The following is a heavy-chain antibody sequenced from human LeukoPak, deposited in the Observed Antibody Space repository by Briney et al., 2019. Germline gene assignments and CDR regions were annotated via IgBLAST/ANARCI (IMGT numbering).Heavy chain of an antibody. CDR2: ISAYNGNT. D-gene: IGHD6-6*01. Sequence: ASVKVSCKASGYTFTNYGISWVRQAPGQGLEWMGWISAYNGNTNYAQKLQGRVTMTTDTSTSTAYMELRSLRSDDTAVYYCAGGAARPSQYYMDVWGKGTTVTVSS. V-gene: IGHV1-18*01. J-gene: IGHJ6*03. CDR1: GYTFTNYG. CDR3: AGGAARPSQYYMDV.